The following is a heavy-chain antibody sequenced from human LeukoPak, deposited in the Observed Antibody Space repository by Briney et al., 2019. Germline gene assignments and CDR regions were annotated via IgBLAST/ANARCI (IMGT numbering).Heavy chain of an antibody. CDR2: ISYGGSNK. V-gene: IGHV3-30*18. D-gene: IGHD3-3*01. CDR3: AKDLESAIDY. CDR1: GFTLSSYG. Sequence: QPGGSLRLSCAASGFTLSSYGMHWVRQAPGKGLEWVAVISYGGSNKYYADSMKGRFTISRDNSKNTLYLQMNSLRAEDTAVYYCAKDLESAIDYWGQGTLGTVSS. J-gene: IGHJ4*02.